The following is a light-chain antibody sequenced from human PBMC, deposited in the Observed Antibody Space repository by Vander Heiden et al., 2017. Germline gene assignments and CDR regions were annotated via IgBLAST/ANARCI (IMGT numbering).Light chain of an antibody. J-gene: IGKJ2*01. Sequence: IVMTQSPLSLSVTPGEPASLSCTSHQSLLYSNGYNYLDWYLQKPGQAPQLLIYLSSSRACGVPDRFSGSGSGTDFTLKISRVEAEDVGVYYCMQALQTPVTFGQGTKLEIK. V-gene: IGKV2-28*01. CDR1: QSLLYSNGYNY. CDR2: LSS. CDR3: MQALQTPVT.